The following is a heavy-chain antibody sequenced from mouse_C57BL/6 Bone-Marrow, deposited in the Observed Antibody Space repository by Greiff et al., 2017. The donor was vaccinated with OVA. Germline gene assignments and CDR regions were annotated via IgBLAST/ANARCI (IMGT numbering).Heavy chain of an antibody. J-gene: IGHJ2*01. Sequence: VQLQQPGAELVRPGTSVKLSCKASGYTFTSYWMHWVKQRPGQGLEWIGVIDPSDSYTNYNQKFKGKATLTVDTSSSTAYMQLSSLTSEDSAVYYCAQSYDGYEDYWGQGTTLTVSS. CDR3: AQSYDGYEDY. CDR2: IDPSDSYT. V-gene: IGHV1-59*01. CDR1: GYTFTSYW. D-gene: IGHD2-3*01.